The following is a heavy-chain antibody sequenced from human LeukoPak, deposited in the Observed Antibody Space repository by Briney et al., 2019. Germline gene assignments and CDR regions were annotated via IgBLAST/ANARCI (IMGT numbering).Heavy chain of an antibody. D-gene: IGHD2-2*01. J-gene: IGHJ4*02. CDR2: IRYDGSNT. CDR3: AKVGHDIVAVPAAISVYYFDY. V-gene: IGHV3-30*02. CDR1: GFTFSSYE. Sequence: GSLRLSCAASGFTFSSYEMNWVRQAPGKGLEWVAFIRYDGSNTYYADSVKGRYTISRDNSKNTLYLQMNSLRAEDTAVYYCAKVGHDIVAVPAAISVYYFDYWGQGTLVTVSS.